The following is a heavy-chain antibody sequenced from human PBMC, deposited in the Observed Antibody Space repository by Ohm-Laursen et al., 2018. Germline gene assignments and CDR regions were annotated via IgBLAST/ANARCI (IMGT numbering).Heavy chain of an antibody. D-gene: IGHD2-2*01. J-gene: IGHJ6*02. V-gene: IGHV3-9*01. Sequence: RSLRLSCAASGFTFDDYAMHWVRQAPGKGLEWVSGISWNSGSIGYADSVKGRFTISRDNAKNSLYLQMNSLRAEDTALYYCAKDIGCSSTSCYPYYYYGMDVWGQGTTVTVSS. CDR1: GFTFDDYA. CDR2: ISWNSGSI. CDR3: AKDIGCSSTSCYPYYYYGMDV.